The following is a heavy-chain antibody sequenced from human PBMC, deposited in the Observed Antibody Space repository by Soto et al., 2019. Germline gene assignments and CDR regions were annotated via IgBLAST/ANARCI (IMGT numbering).Heavy chain of an antibody. CDR2: ITPTTST. V-gene: IGHV3-23*01. CDR3: AKYDVPATALDF. J-gene: IGHJ4*02. D-gene: IGHD3-10*02. CDR1: GFTFSNYA. Sequence: GGSLRLSCAASGFTFSNYAMAWVRQAPGKGLEWLSSITPTTSTFYIDSVKGRFTISRDDSQNTLSLLMDILSAEDTAIYYCAKYDVPATALDFWGRGTLVTVSS.